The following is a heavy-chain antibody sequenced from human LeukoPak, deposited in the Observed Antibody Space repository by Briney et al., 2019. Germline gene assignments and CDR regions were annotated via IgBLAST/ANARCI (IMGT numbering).Heavy chain of an antibody. D-gene: IGHD3-9*01. V-gene: IGHV3-23*01. J-gene: IGHJ4*02. CDR1: GFSFSTYA. CDR2: ISSRGGDT. Sequence: PGGSLRLSCAASGFSFSTYAMSWVRQAPGKGLEWVSAISSRGGDTYYADSVKGRFTISRDNSNNTLYLQMNSLRAGDTAVYYCAQSGNFDWFDYWGQGTLVTVSS. CDR3: AQSGNFDWFDY.